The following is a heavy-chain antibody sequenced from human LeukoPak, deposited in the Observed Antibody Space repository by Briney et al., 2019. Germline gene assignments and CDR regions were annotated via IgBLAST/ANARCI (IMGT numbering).Heavy chain of an antibody. V-gene: IGHV3-74*01. D-gene: IGHD6-19*01. CDR3: AKPCRSGLSPFDAFDI. J-gene: IGHJ3*02. CDR1: GFTFSSYW. CDR2: INSDGSST. Sequence: AGSLRLSCAASGFTFSSYWMHWVRQAPGKGLVWVSRINSDGSSTSYADSVKGRFTISRDNAKNTLYLQMNSLRAEDTAVYYCAKPCRSGLSPFDAFDIWGQGTMVTVSS.